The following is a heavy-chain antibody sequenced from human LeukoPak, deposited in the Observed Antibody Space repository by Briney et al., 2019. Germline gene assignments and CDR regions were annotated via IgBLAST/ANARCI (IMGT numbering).Heavy chain of an antibody. CDR1: GFTFSSYG. J-gene: IGHJ4*02. CDR2: IWYGGSNK. V-gene: IGHV3-33*08. D-gene: IGHD6-6*01. Sequence: PGGSLRLSCAASGFTFSSYGMHWVRQAPGKGLEWVAVIWYGGSNKYYADSVKGRFTISRDNSKNTLYLQMNSLRAEDTAVYYCAAYSSCDYWGQGTLVTVSS. CDR3: AAYSSCDY.